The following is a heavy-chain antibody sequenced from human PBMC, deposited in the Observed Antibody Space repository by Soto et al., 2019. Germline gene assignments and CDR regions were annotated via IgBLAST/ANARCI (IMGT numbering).Heavy chain of an antibody. V-gene: IGHV4-34*01. CDR2: INHSGST. CDR3: ARGFRFCSGGSCYSGWFDP. CDR1: GGSFSGDY. J-gene: IGHJ5*02. Sequence: VQLQQWGAGLLKPSETLSLTCVVYGGSFSGDYCSWSRQPPGKGLEWIGEINHSGSTNYNSSLKSRVPIAVDTSQNQFYPQLSSVTAADTAVYYCARGFRFCSGGSCYSGWFDPWGQGTLVTVSS. D-gene: IGHD2-15*01.